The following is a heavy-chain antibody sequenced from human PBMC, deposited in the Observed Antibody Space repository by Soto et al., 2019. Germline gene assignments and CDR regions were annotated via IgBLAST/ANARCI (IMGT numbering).Heavy chain of an antibody. Sequence: GGSLRLSCAASGFTFSSYSMNWVRQAPGKGLEWVSYISSSSSTIYYADSVKGRFTISRDNAKNSLYLQMNSLRDEDTAVYYCARDGFDYYDSSGYPIQIDYWGQGTLVTVSS. J-gene: IGHJ4*02. CDR1: GFTFSSYS. D-gene: IGHD3-22*01. CDR2: ISSSSSTI. CDR3: ARDGFDYYDSSGYPIQIDY. V-gene: IGHV3-48*02.